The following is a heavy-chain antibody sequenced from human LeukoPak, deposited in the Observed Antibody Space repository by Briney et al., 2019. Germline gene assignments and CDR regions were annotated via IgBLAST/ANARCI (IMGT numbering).Heavy chain of an antibody. D-gene: IGHD5-24*01. CDR1: GYTFTSYY. CDR3: ARDDVDGYNFTFDY. Sequence: ASVKVSCKASGYTFTSYYMHWVRQAPGQGLEWIGIINPSDGSTSYAQKFQGRVTMTSDTSTSTVYMELSSLRCEDAAVYYCARDDVDGYNFTFDYWGQGTLVTVSS. CDR2: INPSDGST. V-gene: IGHV1-46*01. J-gene: IGHJ4*02.